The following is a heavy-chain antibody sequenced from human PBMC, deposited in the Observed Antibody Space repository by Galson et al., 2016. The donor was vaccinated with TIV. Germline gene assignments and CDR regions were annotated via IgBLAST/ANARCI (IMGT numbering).Heavy chain of an antibody. V-gene: IGHV3-66*02. D-gene: IGHD1-26*01. CDR2: LSDGGNT. CDR1: GLSVNINY. CDR3: ARDRIVDATYYYYYFGLDV. Sequence: SLRLSCAASGLSVNINYMTWVRQALGKGLEWVSLLSDGGNTYFPDSVKGRFTISRDNSKNTLYLQMNSLRVEDTAVYYCARDRIVDATYYYYYFGLDVWGQGTAVTVSS. J-gene: IGHJ6*02.